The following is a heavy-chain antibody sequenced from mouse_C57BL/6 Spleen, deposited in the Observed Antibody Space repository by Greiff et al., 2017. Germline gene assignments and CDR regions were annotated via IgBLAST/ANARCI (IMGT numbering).Heavy chain of an antibody. J-gene: IGHJ1*03. CDR2: IYPGNSDT. V-gene: IGHV1-5*01. CDR3: TRYDYGPHWYFDV. Sequence: EVQLHQSGTVLARPGASVKMSCKTSGYTFTSYWMHWVKQRPGQGLEWIGAIYPGNSDTSYNQKFKGKAKLTAVTSASTAYMELSSLTNEDSAVYYCTRYDYGPHWYFDVWGTGTTVTVSS. D-gene: IGHD2-4*01. CDR1: GYTFTSYW.